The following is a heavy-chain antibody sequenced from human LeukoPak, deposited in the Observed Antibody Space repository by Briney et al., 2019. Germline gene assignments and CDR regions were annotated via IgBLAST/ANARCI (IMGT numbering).Heavy chain of an antibody. J-gene: IGHJ4*02. V-gene: IGHV3-9*01. Sequence: GRSLRLSCEASGFSFCDYAMHWVRQAPGKGLEWVSGINWSSGSVGYADSVKGRFTISRDNAKKSLYLQMNSLRAEDTALYYCARGDGGAWYMLDYWGQGTLVTVSS. D-gene: IGHD6-19*01. CDR2: INWSSGSV. CDR1: GFSFCDYA. CDR3: ARGDGGAWYMLDY.